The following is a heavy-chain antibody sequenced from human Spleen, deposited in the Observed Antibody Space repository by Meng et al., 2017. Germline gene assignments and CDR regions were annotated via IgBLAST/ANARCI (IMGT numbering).Heavy chain of an antibody. CDR3: ARDGGGGYDFWSGYPY. CDR2: INPNSGGT. J-gene: IGHJ4*02. CDR1: GYTFTDYY. Sequence: QVQLVQSGAEVRKPGASVKVSCEASGYTFTDYYMHWVRQAPGQGLEWMGRINPNSGGTNYAQKFQGRVSMTRDTSASTAYMELSSLRSEDTAVYYCARDGGGGYDFWSGYPYWGQGTLVTVSS. V-gene: IGHV1-2*06. D-gene: IGHD3-3*01.